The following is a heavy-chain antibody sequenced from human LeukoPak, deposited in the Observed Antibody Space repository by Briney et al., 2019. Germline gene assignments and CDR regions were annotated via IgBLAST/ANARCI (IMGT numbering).Heavy chain of an antibody. D-gene: IGHD2-2*01. Sequence: SETLSLTCTVSGGSISSYYWSWIRQPPGKGLEWIGYIYYSGGTNYNPSLKSRVTISVDTSKNQFSLKLSSVTAADTAVYYCARGPSQLPTRKRYYYGMDVWGKGTTVTVSS. CDR3: ARGPSQLPTRKRYYYGMDV. CDR1: GGSISSYY. CDR2: IYYSGGT. V-gene: IGHV4-59*01. J-gene: IGHJ6*04.